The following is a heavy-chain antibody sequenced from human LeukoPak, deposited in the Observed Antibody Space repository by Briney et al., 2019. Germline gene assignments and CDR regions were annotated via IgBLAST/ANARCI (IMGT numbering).Heavy chain of an antibody. J-gene: IGHJ4*02. CDR1: GGSFSGYY. V-gene: IGHV4-34*01. CDR3: ARGGREVSRITIPRYFDY. CDR2: INHSGST. Sequence: SETLSLTCAVYGGSFSGYYWSWIRQPPGKGLEWIGEINHSGSTNYNPSLKSRVTISVDTSKNQFSLKLSSVTAADTAVYYCARGGREVSRITIPRYFDYWGQGTLVTVSS. D-gene: IGHD3-9*01.